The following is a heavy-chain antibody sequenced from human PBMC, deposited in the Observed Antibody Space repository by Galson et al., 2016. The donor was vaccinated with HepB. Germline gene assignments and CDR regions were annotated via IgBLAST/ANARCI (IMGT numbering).Heavy chain of an antibody. CDR1: GVSISSYY. CDR3: ARDRGNLGSDL. CDR2: IYYNGHT. Sequence: SETLSLTCAVSGVSISSYYWSWIRQPPGKGLEWIGYIYYNGHTKTNSSLKSRVTLSVDTSTNRFSLNLTSVTAADTAVYYCARDRGNLGSDLWGRGTRVTGSS. J-gene: IGHJ2*01. V-gene: IGHV4-59*01. D-gene: IGHD4-23*01.